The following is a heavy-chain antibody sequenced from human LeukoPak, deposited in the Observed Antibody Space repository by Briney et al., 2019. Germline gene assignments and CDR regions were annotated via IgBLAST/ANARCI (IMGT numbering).Heavy chain of an antibody. V-gene: IGHV3-21*01. Sequence: PGGSLRLSCVVSGFTFSRATMNWVRQAPGKGLEWVSSISSTSTYINYADSVKGLFTISRDNAKKSLYLQMNGLRGEDTAMYYCASDDYGDYEDGFDIWGQGTMVTVSS. D-gene: IGHD4-17*01. CDR3: ASDDYGDYEDGFDI. CDR1: GFTFSRAT. CDR2: ISSTSTYI. J-gene: IGHJ3*02.